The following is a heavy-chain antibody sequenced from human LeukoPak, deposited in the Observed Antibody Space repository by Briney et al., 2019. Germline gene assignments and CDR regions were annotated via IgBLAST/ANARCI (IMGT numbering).Heavy chain of an antibody. CDR1: GYTFTGYY. CDR2: INPNSGGT. J-gene: IGHJ6*03. Sequence: ASVKVSCKASGYTFTGYYMHWVRQAPGQGLEWMGWINPNSGGTNYAQKFQGRVTMTRDTSISTAYMELGRQRSDDTAVYYCARVRRRYCSSTSCSYYYYYYMDVWGKGTTVTVSS. V-gene: IGHV1-2*02. D-gene: IGHD2-2*01. CDR3: ARVRRRYCSSTSCSYYYYYYMDV.